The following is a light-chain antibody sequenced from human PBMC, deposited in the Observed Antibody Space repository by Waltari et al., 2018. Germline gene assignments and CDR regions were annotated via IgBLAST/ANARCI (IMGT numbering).Light chain of an antibody. V-gene: IGKV1-39*01. CDR3: QQSYSVLWT. J-gene: IGKJ1*01. CDR1: QSISTY. CDR2: GAA. Sequence: DIQMTQSPSSLSASVGDRVTITCRASQSISTYLNWYQHRPGKAPRLLSFGAASLQIGVPSRFSGSGSGTDFTLTIDSLQPGDFATYYCQQSYSVLWTFGQGTKVDLK.